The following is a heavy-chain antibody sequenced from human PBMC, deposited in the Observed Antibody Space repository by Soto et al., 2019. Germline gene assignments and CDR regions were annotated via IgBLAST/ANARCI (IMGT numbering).Heavy chain of an antibody. Sequence: EVQLVESGGGVVQPGRSLRLSCAASGFTLDDYAMHWVRQAPWEGLECGSGISWNSGSIGYAGSVKGRFTISRDNAKNSLYLQMNSLRAEDTALYYCAKDMRTYSSGWNDYWGQGTLVTVSS. CDR1: GFTLDDYA. V-gene: IGHV3-9*01. CDR3: AKDMRTYSSGWNDY. J-gene: IGHJ4*02. D-gene: IGHD6-19*01. CDR2: ISWNSGSI.